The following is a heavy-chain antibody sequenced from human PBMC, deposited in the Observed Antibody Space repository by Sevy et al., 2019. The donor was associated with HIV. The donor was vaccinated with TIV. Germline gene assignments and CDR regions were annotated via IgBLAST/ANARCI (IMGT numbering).Heavy chain of an antibody. D-gene: IGHD1-26*01. Sequence: GGCLRLSCAASTFTFKTYNFNWVRQAPGKGLECVSSISSSSNYIYYADSVKGRFTISRDNAKNSLYLQMNSLRVEDTAVYYSARDGGATDYGLDVWGQGTTVTVSS. CDR2: ISSSSNYI. V-gene: IGHV3-21*01. CDR3: ARDGGATDYGLDV. CDR1: TFTFKTYN. J-gene: IGHJ6*02.